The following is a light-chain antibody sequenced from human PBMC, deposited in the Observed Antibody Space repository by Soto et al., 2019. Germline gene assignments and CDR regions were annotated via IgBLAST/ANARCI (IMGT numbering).Light chain of an antibody. CDR2: ENN. CDR3: GTWDNRLSAEV. Sequence: QSVLTQPPSVSAAPGQKVTISCSGGTSNIGTYYVSWYRHLPGTAPKLLIHENNERPSGNPDRFSGSKSGTSATLTIAGLQTGDEADYYCGTWDNRLSAEVFGGGTKLTVL. CDR1: TSNIGTYY. J-gene: IGLJ3*02. V-gene: IGLV1-51*02.